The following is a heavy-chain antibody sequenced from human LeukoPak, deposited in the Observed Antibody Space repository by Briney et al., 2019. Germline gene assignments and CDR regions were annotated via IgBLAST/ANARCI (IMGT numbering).Heavy chain of an antibody. CDR3: ARHVSGKALYYYYYYMDV. CDR1: GGTFSSYA. V-gene: IGHV1-69*01. Sequence: GASVKVSCKASGGTFSSYAISWVRQAPGQGLEWMGGIIPIFGTANYAQKFQGRVTITADESTSTAYMELSSLRSEDTAVYYCARHVSGKALYYYYYYMDVWGKGTTVTVSS. J-gene: IGHJ6*03. D-gene: IGHD1-26*01. CDR2: IIPIFGTA.